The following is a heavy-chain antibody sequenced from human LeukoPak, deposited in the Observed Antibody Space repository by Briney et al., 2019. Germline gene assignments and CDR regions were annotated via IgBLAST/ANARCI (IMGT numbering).Heavy chain of an antibody. V-gene: IGHV4-59*01. CDR3: ASVPYSSGWYNWFDP. J-gene: IGHJ5*02. CDR2: IYYSGST. Sequence: SETLSLTCTVSGGSISSYYWSWIRQPPGKGLGWIGYIYYSGSTNYNPSLKSRVTISVDTSKNQFSLKLSSVTAADTAVYYCASVPYSSGWYNWFDPWGQGTLVTVSS. D-gene: IGHD6-19*01. CDR1: GGSISSYY.